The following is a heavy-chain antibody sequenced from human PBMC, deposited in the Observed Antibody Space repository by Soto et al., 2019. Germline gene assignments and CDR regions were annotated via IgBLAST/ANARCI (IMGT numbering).Heavy chain of an antibody. CDR3: ERDREGDGYNFDY. Sequence: SVKGRFTISRDNAKNSLYLHMNSLRADDTAVYYCERDREGDGYNFDYWGQGTLVTVS. V-gene: IGHV3-48*01. D-gene: IGHD5-12*01. J-gene: IGHJ4*02.